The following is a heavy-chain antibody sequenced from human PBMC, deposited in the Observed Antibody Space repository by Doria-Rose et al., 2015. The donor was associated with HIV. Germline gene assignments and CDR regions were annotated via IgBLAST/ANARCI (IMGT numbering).Heavy chain of an antibody. J-gene: IGHJ4*02. D-gene: IGHD6-13*01. CDR3: ARIKSSRWYHKYYFDF. CDR1: GVSLSSPGMG. CDR2: IFSDDES. V-gene: IGHV2-26*01. Sequence: ITLKESGPVLVKPTETLTLTCTVSGVSLSSPGMGVSWIRQPPGKALEWLANIFSDDESSYKTSLKSRLTISRDTSKSQVVLTMTDMDPVDTATYYCARIKSSRWYHKYYFDFWGQGTLVIVSA.